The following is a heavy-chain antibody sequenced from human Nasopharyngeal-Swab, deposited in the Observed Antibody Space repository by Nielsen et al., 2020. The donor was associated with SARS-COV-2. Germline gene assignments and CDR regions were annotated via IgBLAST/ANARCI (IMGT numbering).Heavy chain of an antibody. D-gene: IGHD3-3*01. J-gene: IGHJ6*02. Sequence: SETLSLTCAVSGGSFSANYWGWIRQPPGKGLEWIGSIYYSGSAYYNPSLKSRVTISVDTSKNQFSLKLTSVTAADTAVYYCARNEFRSGYYGTAEYYGLDVWGQGTTVTVSS. V-gene: IGHV4-39*07. CDR2: IYYSGSA. CDR3: ARNEFRSGYYGTAEYYGLDV. CDR1: GGSFSANY.